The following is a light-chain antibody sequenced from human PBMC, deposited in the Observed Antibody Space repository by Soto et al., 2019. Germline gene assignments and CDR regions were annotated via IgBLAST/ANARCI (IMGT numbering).Light chain of an antibody. V-gene: IGKV3-15*01. CDR2: GAS. CDR3: QQYNNWPPPVT. CDR1: QSVSSN. J-gene: IGKJ1*01. Sequence: DIVMTQSPATLSVSPGERATLSCRASQSVSSNLAWYQQKPGQAPRLLIYGASTRATGIPARFSGSGSGTEFALTISSLQSEDFAVYYCQQYNNWPPPVTFGQGTKVDI.